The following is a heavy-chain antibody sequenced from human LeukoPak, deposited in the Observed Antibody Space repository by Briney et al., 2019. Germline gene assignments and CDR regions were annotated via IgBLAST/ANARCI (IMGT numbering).Heavy chain of an antibody. J-gene: IGHJ3*02. V-gene: IGHV4-4*02. CDR2: IYHSGST. CDR1: GGSISSSNW. CDR3: ARHSVIVGADAFDI. D-gene: IGHD1-26*01. Sequence: SGTLSLTCAVSGGSISSSNWWSWVRQPPGKGLEWIGEIYHSGSTNYNPSLMSRVTISVDKSKNQFSLKLSSVTAADTAVYYCARHSVIVGADAFDIWGQGTMVTVSS.